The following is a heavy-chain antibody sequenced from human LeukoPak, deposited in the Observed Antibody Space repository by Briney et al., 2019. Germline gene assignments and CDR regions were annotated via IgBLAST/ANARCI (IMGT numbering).Heavy chain of an antibody. V-gene: IGHV1-8*01. Sequence: GASVKVSCKASGYTFTSYDINWVRQATGQGLEWMGWMNPNSGNTGYAQKFQGRVTMTRNTSISTAYMELSSLRSEDTAVYYCARDGADTAMVRGYYYYYGMDVWGQGTTVTVSS. J-gene: IGHJ6*02. CDR3: ARDGADTAMVRGYYYYYGMDV. CDR1: GYTFTSYD. D-gene: IGHD5-18*01. CDR2: MNPNSGNT.